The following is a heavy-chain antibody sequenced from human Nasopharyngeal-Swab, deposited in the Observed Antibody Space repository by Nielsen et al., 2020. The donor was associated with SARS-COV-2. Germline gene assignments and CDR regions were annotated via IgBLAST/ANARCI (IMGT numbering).Heavy chain of an antibody. D-gene: IGHD3-10*01. CDR3: ASNPAMVRAVKDY. Sequence: VRQMPGKGLEWVAVIWYDGSNKYYADSVKGRFTISRDNSKNTLYLQMNSLRAEDTAVYYCASNPAMVRAVKDYWGQGTLVTVSS. J-gene: IGHJ4*02. CDR2: IWYDGSNK. V-gene: IGHV3-33*01.